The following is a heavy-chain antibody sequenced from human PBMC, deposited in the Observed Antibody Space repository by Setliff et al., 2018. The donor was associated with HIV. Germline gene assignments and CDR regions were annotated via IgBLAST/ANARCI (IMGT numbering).Heavy chain of an antibody. CDR1: GFIFSKSC. CDR3: VKDGALAGRYFHYMDV. V-gene: IGHV3-9*01. CDR2: ISWNGEMT. J-gene: IGHJ6*03. Sequence: GGSLRLSCAASGFIFSKSCMSWVRQAPGKGLEWVSAISWNGEMTAYAESARGRFTISRDTARRSLYLQMNSLTTEDTGLYYCVKDGALAGRYFHYMDVWGKGTTVTVSS. D-gene: IGHD6-19*01.